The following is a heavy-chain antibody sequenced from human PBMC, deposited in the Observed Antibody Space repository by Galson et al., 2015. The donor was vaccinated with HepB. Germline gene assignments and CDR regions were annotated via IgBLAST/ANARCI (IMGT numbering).Heavy chain of an antibody. D-gene: IGHD1-7*01. J-gene: IGHJ4*02. CDR3: ATVGRRIITGTHFDY. CDR1: GYTFTDYY. CDR2: VDPEDGET. V-gene: IGHV1-69-2*01. Sequence: QSGAEVKKPGESLKISCKASGYTFTDYYMHWVQQAPGKGLEWMGLVDPEDGETIYAEKFQGRVTITADTSTDTAYMELSSLRSEDTAVYYCATVGRRIITGTHFDYWGQGTLVTVSS.